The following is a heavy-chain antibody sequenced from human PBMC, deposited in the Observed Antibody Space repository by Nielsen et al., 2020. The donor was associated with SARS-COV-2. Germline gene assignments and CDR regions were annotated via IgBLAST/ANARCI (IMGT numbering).Heavy chain of an antibody. CDR2: IGTAGDT. V-gene: IGHV3-13*01. CDR3: ARGGNLAAAGRGAYYYYGMDV. D-gene: IGHD6-13*01. CDR1: GFTFSSYD. Sequence: GGSLRLSCAASGFTFSSYDMHWVRQATGKGLEWVSAIGTAGDTYYPGSVKGRFTISRDNAKNSLYLQMNSLRAGDTAVYYCARGGNLAAAGRGAYYYYGMDVWGQGTTVTVSS. J-gene: IGHJ6*02.